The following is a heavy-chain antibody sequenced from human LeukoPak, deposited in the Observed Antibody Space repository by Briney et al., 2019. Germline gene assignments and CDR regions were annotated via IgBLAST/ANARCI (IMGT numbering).Heavy chain of an antibody. CDR3: ARDPTLGIAVAGTHWFDP. CDR1: GYTFTGYY. CDR2: INPNSGGT. Sequence: ASVKVSCKASGYTFTGYYMRWVRQAPGQGLEGMGWINPNSGGTNYAQKFQGRVTMTRDTSIITAYMELSRLRSDDTAVYYCARDPTLGIAVAGTHWFDPWGQGTLVTVSS. D-gene: IGHD6-19*01. J-gene: IGHJ5*02. V-gene: IGHV1-2*02.